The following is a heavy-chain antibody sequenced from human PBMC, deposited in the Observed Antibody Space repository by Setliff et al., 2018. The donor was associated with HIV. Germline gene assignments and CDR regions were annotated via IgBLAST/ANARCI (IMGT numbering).Heavy chain of an antibody. V-gene: IGHV2-5*02. Sequence: TLVNPIQTLTLTCTFSGFSISTSGVGVGWVRQPPGKALEWLALIYWDDDKTYSASLKSRLTVTKDTSKSQVVLTLINMDPVDTATYYCARRAVSRANWLDPWGPGILVTVSS. CDR2: IYWDDDK. CDR3: ARRAVSRANWLDP. J-gene: IGHJ5*02. D-gene: IGHD2-8*01. CDR1: GFSISTSGVG.